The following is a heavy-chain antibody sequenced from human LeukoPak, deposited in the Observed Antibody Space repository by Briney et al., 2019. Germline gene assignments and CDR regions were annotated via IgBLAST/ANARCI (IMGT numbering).Heavy chain of an antibody. J-gene: IGHJ4*02. CDR3: ARAYCAGSSCYPTDY. D-gene: IGHD2-15*01. CDR2: NSGSGSST. CDR1: GFTFSNYA. V-gene: IGHV3-23*01. Sequence: PGGSLRLSCAASGFTFSNYAMCWVRQAPGKGLEWVSANSGSGSSTYYAESVKGRFTISRDNSKNTLYLQMNSLRAEDTAVYYCARAYCAGSSCYPTDYWGQGTLVTVSS.